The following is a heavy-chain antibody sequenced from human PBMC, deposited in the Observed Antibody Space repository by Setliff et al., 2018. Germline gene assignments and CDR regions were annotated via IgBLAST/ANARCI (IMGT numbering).Heavy chain of an antibody. V-gene: IGHV4-31*03. D-gene: IGHD6-13*01. CDR3: ARGVLGYYYYMDV. Sequence: SETLSLTCTVSGGSISSGGYYWSWIRQHPGKGLEWIGYIYYSGSTYYNPSLKSRVTISVDTSKNQFSLKLSSVTAADTAVYYCARGVLGYYYYMDVWDKGTTVTVSS. CDR2: IYYSGST. J-gene: IGHJ6*03. CDR1: GGSISSGGYY.